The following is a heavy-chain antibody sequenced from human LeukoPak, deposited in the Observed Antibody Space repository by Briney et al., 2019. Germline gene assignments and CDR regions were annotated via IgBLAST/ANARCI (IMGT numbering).Heavy chain of an antibody. CDR2: IYRGGNS. J-gene: IGHJ4*02. CDR3: ARGTDVDTSFDY. CDR1: GGSISNGASS. Sequence: SQTLSLTCAVSGGSISNGASSWTWIRQPPGKGLEWIGYIYRGGNSYYSSSLRGRVTISMDRSKNQFSLNLRSVTAADTAVYYRARGTDVDTSFDYWGPGILVTVSS. D-gene: IGHD5-18*01. V-gene: IGHV4-30-2*01.